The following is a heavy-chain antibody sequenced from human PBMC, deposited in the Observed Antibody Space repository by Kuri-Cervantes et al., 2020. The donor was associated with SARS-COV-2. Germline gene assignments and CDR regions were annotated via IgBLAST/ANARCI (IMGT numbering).Heavy chain of an antibody. V-gene: IGHV1-69*13. J-gene: IGHJ4*02. D-gene: IGHD5-24*01. CDR3: ARGGEMATVMHRLDY. CDR1: GGTFSSYA. Sequence: SVKISCKASGGTFSSYAISWVRQAPGQGLEWMGGIIPIFGTANYAQKFQGRVTITADESTSTAYMELSSLRSEDTAVYYCARGGEMATVMHRLDYWGQGTLVTVSS. CDR2: IIPIFGTA.